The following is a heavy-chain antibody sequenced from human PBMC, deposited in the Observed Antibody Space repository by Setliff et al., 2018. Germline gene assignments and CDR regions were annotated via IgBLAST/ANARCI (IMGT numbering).Heavy chain of an antibody. D-gene: IGHD2-2*01. V-gene: IGHV3-66*01. J-gene: IGHJ4*02. CDR1: GFTFSTYW. CDR2: IYTDGTT. CDR3: ASGSSSYSN. Sequence: GGSLRLSCTSSGFTFSTYWMSWVRQAPGKGPEYVSIIYTDGTTYYTDSVKGRFTISRDNSKNSLYLQMNSLRAEDTAVYYCASGSSSYSNWGQGTLVTVSS.